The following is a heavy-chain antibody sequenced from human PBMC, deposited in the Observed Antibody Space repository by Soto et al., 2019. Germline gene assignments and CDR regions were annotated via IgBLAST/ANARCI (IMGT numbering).Heavy chain of an antibody. D-gene: IGHD3-10*01. J-gene: IGHJ4*02. CDR1: GFTFSSYG. CDR2: ISYDGSNK. V-gene: IGHV3-30*18. Sequence: GGSLRLSCAASGFTFSSYGMHWVRQAPGKGLEWVAVISYDGSNKYYADSVKGRFTISRDNSKNTLYLQMNSLRAEDTAVYYCAKDYRPEVLLWFGELYAYWGQGTLVTVSS. CDR3: AKDYRPEVLLWFGELYAY.